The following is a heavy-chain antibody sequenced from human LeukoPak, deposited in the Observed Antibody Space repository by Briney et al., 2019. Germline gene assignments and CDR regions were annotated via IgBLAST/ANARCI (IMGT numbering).Heavy chain of an antibody. CDR1: GFTFSSYW. Sequence: GGSLRLSCAASGFTFSSYWMSWVRQAPGKGLEWVANIKQDGSEKYYVDSVKGRFTISRDNAKNSLYLQMNSLRAEDTAVYYCARCMVGYYYYYYMDVWGKGTTVTVSS. D-gene: IGHD2-8*01. CDR3: ARCMVGYYYYYYMDV. V-gene: IGHV3-7*01. J-gene: IGHJ6*03. CDR2: IKQDGSEK.